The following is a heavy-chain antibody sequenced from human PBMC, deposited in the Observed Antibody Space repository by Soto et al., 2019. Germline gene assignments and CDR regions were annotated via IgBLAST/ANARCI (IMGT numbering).Heavy chain of an antibody. J-gene: IGHJ6*02. CDR1: GFTFSNYA. D-gene: IGHD3-9*01. V-gene: IGHV3-23*01. CDR2: ISGSGGST. Sequence: GGSPRLSCAASGFTFSNYAMAWVRQAPGKGLEWVSSISGSGGSTYNADSVKGRFTISRDNSKNTVYLQMNSLRAEDTAVYYCAKDLYGDILTGYFYYYYGMDVWGQGTTVTVSS. CDR3: AKDLYGDILTGYFYYYYGMDV.